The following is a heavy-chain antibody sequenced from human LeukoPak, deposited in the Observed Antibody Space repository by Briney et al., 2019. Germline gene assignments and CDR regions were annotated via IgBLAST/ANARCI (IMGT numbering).Heavy chain of an antibody. CDR2: ISAYNGNT. J-gene: IGHJ4*02. CDR1: GYTFTSYG. CDR3: ARDLAAGYSGYDGHYFDY. Sequence: ASVKVSCKASGYTFTSYGISWVRQAPGQGREWMGWISAYNGNTNYAQKLQGRVTMTTDTSTSTAYMELRSLRSDDTAGYYWARDLAAGYSGYDGHYFDYWGQGTLVTVSS. V-gene: IGHV1-18*01. D-gene: IGHD5-12*01.